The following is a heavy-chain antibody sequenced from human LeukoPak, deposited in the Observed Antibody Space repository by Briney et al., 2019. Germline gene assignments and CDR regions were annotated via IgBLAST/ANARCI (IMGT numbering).Heavy chain of an antibody. Sequence: PSQTLSLTCTVSGGSISSGDHYWSWIRQPPGKGLEWIGYIYFSGSTYYNPSLKSRVTISVDTSKSQFSLKLSSVTAADTAVYYCARGAYGSSAEYFQHWGQGTLVTVSS. CDR3: ARGAYGSSAEYFQH. CDR1: GGSISSGDHY. CDR2: IYFSGST. V-gene: IGHV4-30-4*01. J-gene: IGHJ1*01. D-gene: IGHD6-13*01.